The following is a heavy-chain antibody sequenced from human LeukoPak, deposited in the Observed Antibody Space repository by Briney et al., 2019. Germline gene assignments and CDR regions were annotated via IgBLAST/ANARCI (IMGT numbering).Heavy chain of an antibody. Sequence: PSETLSLTCTVSGGSISSSSYYWGWIRQPPGKGLEWIGSIYYSGSTYYNPSLKSRVTISVDTSKNQFSLKLSSVTAADTAMYYCARHGWISYSIYSPVDYWGQGTLVTVSS. D-gene: IGHD4-11*01. CDR3: ARHGWISYSIYSPVDY. CDR1: GGSISSSSYY. CDR2: IYYSGST. J-gene: IGHJ4*02. V-gene: IGHV4-39*01.